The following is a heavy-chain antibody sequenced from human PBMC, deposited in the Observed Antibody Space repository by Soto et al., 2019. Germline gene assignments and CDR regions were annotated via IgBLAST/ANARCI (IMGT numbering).Heavy chain of an antibody. J-gene: IGHJ6*03. CDR3: ARAAVAPTVIYYYIDV. Sequence: QVQLVQSGAEVKKPGSSVKVSCKASGGTFSSYTISWVRQAPGQGLEWMGRIIPILGIAKYAQKFQGRVTITADKSTSTAYMELSSLRSEDTAGYYCARAAVAPTVIYYYIDVWGKGTTVTVSS. D-gene: IGHD4-17*01. CDR1: GGTFSSYT. CDR2: IIPILGIA. V-gene: IGHV1-69*02.